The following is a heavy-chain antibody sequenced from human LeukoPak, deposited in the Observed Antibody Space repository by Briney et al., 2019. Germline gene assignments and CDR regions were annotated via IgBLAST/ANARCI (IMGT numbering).Heavy chain of an antibody. V-gene: IGHV3-53*01. CDR3: ARDGSSRSLQY. J-gene: IGHJ1*01. CDR1: GFTVSSNY. Sequence: GGSLRLSCAASGFTVSSNYMSWVRQAPGKGLEWVSLIHSDDSTYYADSVKGRFTISRDNSKNTLYLQMNSLRAEDTAVYYCARDGSSRSLQYWGQGTLVTVSS. CDR2: IHSDDST.